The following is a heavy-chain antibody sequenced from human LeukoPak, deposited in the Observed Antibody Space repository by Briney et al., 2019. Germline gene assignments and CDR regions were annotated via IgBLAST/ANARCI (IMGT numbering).Heavy chain of an antibody. D-gene: IGHD2-15*01. CDR1: GVSISTSTHY. J-gene: IGHJ4*02. CDR3: VRQGGWGGAASLIEF. CDR2: MFYRGST. Sequence: SETLSLTCTVSGVSISTSTHYWAWIRQPPGKGLKWIGSMFYRGSTYYNASLKSRVTLSVDTSRNQFSLKLCSVTPSDTAMYYCVRQGGWGGAASLIEFWGQGTLVTVSS. V-gene: IGHV4-39*01.